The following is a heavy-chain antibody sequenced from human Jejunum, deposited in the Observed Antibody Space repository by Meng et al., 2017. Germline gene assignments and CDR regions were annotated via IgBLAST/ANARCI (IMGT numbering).Heavy chain of an antibody. Sequence: GGSLRLSCKGSGYTFANYWIGWVRQMPGKGLEWMGIIYPGDSNTKYSPSFQGQVTISADKSISTAFIQWSSLKTSDTAMYYCAKLRFCSGDSCYTPADYWGQGTLVTVSS. CDR2: IYPGDSNT. D-gene: IGHD2-21*02. J-gene: IGHJ4*02. V-gene: IGHV5-51*01. CDR1: GYTFANYW. CDR3: AKLRFCSGDSCYTPADY.